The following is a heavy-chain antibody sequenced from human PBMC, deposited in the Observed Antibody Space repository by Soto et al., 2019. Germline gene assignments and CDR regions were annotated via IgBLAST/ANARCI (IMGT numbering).Heavy chain of an antibody. D-gene: IGHD3-3*02. V-gene: IGHV1-69*12. CDR3: ARDKNRQQLGGNYYYILDV. J-gene: IGHJ6*02. CDR2: IMPVFATP. Sequence: QVQLVQSGAEVKKPGSSVKVSCKASGGTFSTSAISSVRQAPGQGLEWVGGIMPVFATPDYAQNFQGRVTVTADESTTTAYLELTSLRTDDTAVYYCARDKNRQQLGGNYYYILDVWGQGTAITVSS. CDR1: GGTFSTSA.